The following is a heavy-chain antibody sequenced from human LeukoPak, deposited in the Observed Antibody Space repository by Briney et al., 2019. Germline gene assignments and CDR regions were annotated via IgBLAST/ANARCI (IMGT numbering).Heavy chain of an antibody. CDR3: ARWPMAYYDSSGDRIPYYFDY. J-gene: IGHJ4*02. D-gene: IGHD3-22*01. CDR1: GYTFTSYY. CDR2: INPSGGST. V-gene: IGHV1-46*01. Sequence: RASVKVSCKASGYTFTSYYMHWVRQAPGQGLEWMGIINPSGGSTSYAQKFQGRVTMTRDTSTSTVYMELSSLRSEDTAVYYCARWPMAYYDSSGDRIPYYFDYWGQGTLVTVSS.